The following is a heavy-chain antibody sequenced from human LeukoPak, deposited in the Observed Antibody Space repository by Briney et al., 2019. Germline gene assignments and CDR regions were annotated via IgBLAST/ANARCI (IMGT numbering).Heavy chain of an antibody. J-gene: IGHJ4*02. CDR2: ISVSSSYI. Sequence: GGSLRLSCAASGFTFTTDSMNWVGQAPGKGLQWVSSISVSSSYIYYADSVKGRFTVSRDNDKKSLFLQMNGLSAEGTAVYYCAREIRNPLPPAFDYWGQGTLVTVSS. CDR1: GFTFTTDS. V-gene: IGHV3-21*03. CDR3: AREIRNPLPPAFDY.